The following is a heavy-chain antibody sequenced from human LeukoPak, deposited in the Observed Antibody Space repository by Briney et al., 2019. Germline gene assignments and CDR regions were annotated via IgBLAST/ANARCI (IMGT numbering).Heavy chain of an antibody. J-gene: IGHJ6*02. Sequence: GESLKISCKGSEYSFPNYWIGWMRQMPGKGLEWMGIIYPGDSDTRYSPSFQGQVTISADKSISTAYLQWSSLKATDTAMYYCARILEALDYYGMDVWGQGTTVTVSS. CDR1: EYSFPNYW. V-gene: IGHV5-51*01. CDR2: IYPGDSDT. CDR3: ARILEALDYYGMDV. D-gene: IGHD3-3*01.